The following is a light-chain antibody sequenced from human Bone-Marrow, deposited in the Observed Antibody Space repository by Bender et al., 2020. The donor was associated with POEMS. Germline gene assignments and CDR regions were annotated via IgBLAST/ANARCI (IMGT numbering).Light chain of an antibody. V-gene: IGLV3-25*03. J-gene: IGLJ3*02. CDR2: KDS. Sequence: SYELTQPPSVSVSPGQTARITCSVDALPKQYAHWYQQKPGQAPVLVIYKDSERPSGIPERFSGSSSGTTVTLTISGVQAEDEADYYCQSADSSGTYKVFGGGTKLTVL. CDR3: QSADSSGTYKV. CDR1: ALPKQY.